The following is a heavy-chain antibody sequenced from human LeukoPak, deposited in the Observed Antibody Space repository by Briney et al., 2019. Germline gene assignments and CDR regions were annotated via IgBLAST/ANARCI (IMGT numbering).Heavy chain of an antibody. Sequence: KPSETLSLTCTVSGGSISSGSYYWSWIRQPAGKGLEWIGRIYTSGSTNYNPSLKSRVTISVDTSKNQFSLKLSSVTAADTAVYYCARHARGYSYGFEHSLDYWGQGTLVTVSS. CDR3: ARHARGYSYGFEHSLDY. D-gene: IGHD5-18*01. CDR2: IYTSGST. J-gene: IGHJ4*02. V-gene: IGHV4-61*02. CDR1: GGSISSGSYY.